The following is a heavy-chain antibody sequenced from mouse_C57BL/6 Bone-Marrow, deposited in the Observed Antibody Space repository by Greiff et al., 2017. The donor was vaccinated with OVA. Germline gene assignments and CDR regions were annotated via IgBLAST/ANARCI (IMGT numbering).Heavy chain of an antibody. J-gene: IGHJ1*03. D-gene: IGHD1-1*01. Sequence: VQLQQSGAELARPGASVKLSCKASGYTFTSYGISWVKQRTGQGLEWIGEIYPRSGNTYYNEKFKGKATLTADKSSSTAYMELRSLTSEDSAVYFWARDYGSSLWYFDVWGTGTTVTVSS. V-gene: IGHV1-81*01. CDR2: IYPRSGNT. CDR1: GYTFTSYG. CDR3: ARDYGSSLWYFDV.